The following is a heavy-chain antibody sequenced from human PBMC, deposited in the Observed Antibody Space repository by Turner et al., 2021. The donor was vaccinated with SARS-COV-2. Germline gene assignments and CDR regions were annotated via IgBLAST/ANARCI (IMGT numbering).Heavy chain of an antibody. CDR1: GYTLTELS. Sequence: QVQLVQSGAEVQKPGASVKVSCKISGYTLTELSMYWVRQAPGKGLEWRGGFDPEDGETIYAQNFQGRVTMTEDTSTDTAYMELSSLRSEDTAVYFCATGYQLRVNWFDPWGQGTLVTVSS. V-gene: IGHV1-24*01. J-gene: IGHJ5*02. D-gene: IGHD2-2*01. CDR3: ATGYQLRVNWFDP. CDR2: FDPEDGET.